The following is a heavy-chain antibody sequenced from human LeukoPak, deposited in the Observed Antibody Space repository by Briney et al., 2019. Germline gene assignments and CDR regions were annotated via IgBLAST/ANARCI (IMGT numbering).Heavy chain of an antibody. Sequence: SVKVSCKASGGTFSSYAISWVRQAPGQGPEWMGGIIPKLGTTNNAQKFQGRVTITADKSTSTVYMELSSLRSEDTALYYCAGSYNNFYAQDYWGQGTLVTVSS. CDR1: GGTFSSYA. D-gene: IGHD1-14*01. CDR3: AGSYNNFYAQDY. CDR2: IIPKLGTT. J-gene: IGHJ4*02. V-gene: IGHV1-69*10.